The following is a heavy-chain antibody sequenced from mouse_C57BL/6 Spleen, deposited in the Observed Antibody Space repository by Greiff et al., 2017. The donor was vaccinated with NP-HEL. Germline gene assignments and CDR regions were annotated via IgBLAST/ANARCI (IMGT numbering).Heavy chain of an antibody. J-gene: IGHJ4*01. Sequence: EVKLMESGGGLVKPGGSLKLSCAASGFTFSSYAMSWVRQTPEKRLEWVATISDGGSYTYYPDNVKGRFTISRDNAKNNLYLQMSHLKSEDTAMYYCARGDYDYDGRTMDYWGQGTSVTVSS. CDR3: ARGDYDYDGRTMDY. CDR1: GFTFSSYA. D-gene: IGHD2-4*01. V-gene: IGHV5-4*03. CDR2: ISDGGSYT.